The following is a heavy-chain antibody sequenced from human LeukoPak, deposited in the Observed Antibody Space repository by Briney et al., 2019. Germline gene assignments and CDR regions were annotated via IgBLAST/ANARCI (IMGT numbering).Heavy chain of an antibody. V-gene: IGHV4-4*02. CDR3: ARGGKYYDILTGYYIGPNFDY. Sequence: SSESLSLTCAVSGGSISSTNSWSWVGKPPGKGLEWIGEIYHSGITNYNPSLKSRVTISVDKSKNQFSLKLSSVTAADTAVYYCARGGKYYDILTGYYIGPNFDYWGQGTLVTVSS. J-gene: IGHJ4*02. CDR2: IYHSGIT. CDR1: GGSISSTNS. D-gene: IGHD3-9*01.